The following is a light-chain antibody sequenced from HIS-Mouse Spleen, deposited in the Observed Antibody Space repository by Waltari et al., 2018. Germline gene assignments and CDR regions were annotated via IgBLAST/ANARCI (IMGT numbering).Light chain of an antibody. V-gene: IGLV3-10*01. Sequence: SYELTQPPSVSVSPGQTARLTCPGDALPKKYAYWYQQKSGQAPVLVIDEDSKRPSGIPGGCSGSSSGTMATLTISGAQVEDEADYYCYSTDSSGNHRVFGGGTKLTVL. CDR3: YSTDSSGNHRV. CDR1: ALPKKY. J-gene: IGLJ2*01. CDR2: EDS.